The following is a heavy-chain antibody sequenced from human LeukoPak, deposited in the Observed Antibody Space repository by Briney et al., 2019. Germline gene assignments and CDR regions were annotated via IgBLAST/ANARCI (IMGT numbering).Heavy chain of an antibody. CDR1: GFTFSSYW. J-gene: IGHJ4*02. D-gene: IGHD3-10*01. Sequence: PGGSLRLSCAASGFTFSSYWMSWFPQAPGKGLEWVANIKQDGSEKYYVDSVKGRFTISRDNAKNSLYLQMNSLRAEDTAVYYCARDYYGSGSYYNRGFDYWGQGTLVTVSS. CDR2: IKQDGSEK. CDR3: ARDYYGSGSYYNRGFDY. V-gene: IGHV3-7*03.